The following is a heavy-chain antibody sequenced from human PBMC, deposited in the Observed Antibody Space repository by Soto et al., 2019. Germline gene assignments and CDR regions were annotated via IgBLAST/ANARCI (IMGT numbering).Heavy chain of an antibody. V-gene: IGHV4-31*02. J-gene: IGHJ6*02. CDR3: ARDRVVPAAQYYYYGMDV. CDR1: GGSISSGGYY. Sequence: LCGGSISSGGYYWSWIRQHPGKGLEWIGYIYYSGSTYYNPSLKSRVTISVDTSKNQFSLKLSSVTAADTAVYYCARDRVVPAAQYYYYGMDVWGQGTTVTVSS. CDR2: IYYSGST. D-gene: IGHD2-2*01.